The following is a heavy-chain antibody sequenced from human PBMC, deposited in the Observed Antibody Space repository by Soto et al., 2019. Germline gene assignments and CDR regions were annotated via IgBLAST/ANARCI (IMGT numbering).Heavy chain of an antibody. CDR3: TRCGYDFWSGYSLGNNFDY. CDR2: IRSKANSYAT. D-gene: IGHD3-3*01. J-gene: IGHJ4*02. V-gene: IGHV3-73*01. Sequence: EVQLVESGGGLVQPGGSLKLSCAASGFTFSGSAIHWVRQASGKGLEWVGRIRSKANSYATAYAASVKGRFTISRDDSKNTAYLQMNSLKTEDTAVYYCTRCGYDFWSGYSLGNNFDYWGQGTLVTVSS. CDR1: GFTFSGSA.